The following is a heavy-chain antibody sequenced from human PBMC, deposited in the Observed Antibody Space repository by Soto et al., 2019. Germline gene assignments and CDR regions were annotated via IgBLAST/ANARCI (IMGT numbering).Heavy chain of an antibody. CDR1: GFTFSSYA. J-gene: IGHJ4*02. D-gene: IGHD3-16*02. CDR3: AKLPPPADWAPPAGYS. Sequence: GGSLRLSCAASGFTFSSYAMSWVRQAPGKGLEWVSAISGSGGSTYYADSVKGRFTISRDNSKNTLYLQMNSLRAEDTAVYYCAKLPPPADWAPPAGYSWGQGTLVTVSS. V-gene: IGHV3-23*01. CDR2: ISGSGGST.